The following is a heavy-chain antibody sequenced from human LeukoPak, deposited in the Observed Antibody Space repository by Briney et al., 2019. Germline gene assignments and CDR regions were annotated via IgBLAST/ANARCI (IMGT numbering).Heavy chain of an antibody. D-gene: IGHD4-17*01. CDR3: AKDRGDGY. CDR2: ISPGGGTT. V-gene: IGHV3-23*01. Sequence: GGSLRLSCGVSGFAFGSEAMNWVRQSPARGLEWVASISPGGGTTYYADSVKGRFTISRDNSKNTLYLQMNSLRAEDTAVYYCAKDRGDGYWGQGTLVTVSS. J-gene: IGHJ4*02. CDR1: GFAFGSEA.